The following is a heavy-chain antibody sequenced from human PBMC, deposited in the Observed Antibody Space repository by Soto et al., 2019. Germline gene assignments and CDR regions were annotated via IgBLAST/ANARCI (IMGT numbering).Heavy chain of an antibody. V-gene: IGHV1-69*13. J-gene: IGHJ5*02. Sequence: SVKVSCKASGGTFSSYAISWVRQAPGQGLEWMGGIIPIFGTANYAQKFQGRVTITADESTSTAYMELSSLRSEDTAVYYCAREFVYDSSGYLTWFDPWGQGTLVPVSS. CDR2: IIPIFGTA. CDR3: AREFVYDSSGYLTWFDP. CDR1: GGTFSSYA. D-gene: IGHD3-22*01.